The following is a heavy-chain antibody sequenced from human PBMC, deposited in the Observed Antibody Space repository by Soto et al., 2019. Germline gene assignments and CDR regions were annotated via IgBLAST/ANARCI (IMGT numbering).Heavy chain of an antibody. CDR2: IYYSGST. CDR1: GGSISSSSYY. CDR3: ARQIYDFWSGYCYGMDV. V-gene: IGHV4-39*01. J-gene: IGHJ6*02. Sequence: SETLSLTCTVSGGSISSSSYYWGWIRQPPGKGLEWIGSIYYSGSTYYNPSLKSRVTISVDTSKNQFSLKLSSVTAADTAVYYCARQIYDFWSGYCYGMDVWGQGTTVTVSS. D-gene: IGHD3-3*01.